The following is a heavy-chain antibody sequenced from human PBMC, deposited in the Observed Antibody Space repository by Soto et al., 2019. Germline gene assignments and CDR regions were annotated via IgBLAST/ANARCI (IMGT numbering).Heavy chain of an antibody. Sequence: SETLSLTCAVYGGSFSGYYWSWIRQPPGKGLEWIGEINHSGSTNYNPSLKSRVTISVDTSKNQFSLKLSSVTAADTAVYYCARGRIVVVPAAIRRGSWFDPWGQGTLVTVSS. CDR3: ARGRIVVVPAAIRRGSWFDP. D-gene: IGHD2-2*01. CDR2: INHSGST. J-gene: IGHJ5*02. V-gene: IGHV4-34*01. CDR1: GGSFSGYY.